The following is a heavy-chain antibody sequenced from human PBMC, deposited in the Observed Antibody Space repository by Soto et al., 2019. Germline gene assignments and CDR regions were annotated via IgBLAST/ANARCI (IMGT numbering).Heavy chain of an antibody. J-gene: IGHJ1*01. Sequence: PGVSLRLSCAASGVTFSSYAMSWVGQAPGKGLEWVSAISGSGGSTYYADSVKGRFTISRDNSKNTLYLQMNSLRAEDTAVYYCAQDGPYSEYFQHWGQGTLVTVSS. CDR3: AQDGPYSEYFQH. CDR2: ISGSGGST. CDR1: GVTFSSYA. V-gene: IGHV3-23*01. D-gene: IGHD1-26*01.